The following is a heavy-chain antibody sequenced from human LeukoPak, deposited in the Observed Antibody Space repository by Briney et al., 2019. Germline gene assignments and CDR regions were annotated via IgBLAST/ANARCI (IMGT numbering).Heavy chain of an antibody. CDR3: AREVPHYYGRSPINDAFDL. CDR2: ISTWGSAI. CDR1: GFTFSSYA. Sequence: GGSLRLSCAASGFTFSSYAMSWIRQAPGKGLEWISYISTWGSAIYYADSVKGRFTISRDNANNAVFLQMSNLRGEDTAVYYCAREVPHYYGRSPINDAFDLWGQGTTVIVSS. D-gene: IGHD3-10*01. V-gene: IGHV3-11*01. J-gene: IGHJ3*01.